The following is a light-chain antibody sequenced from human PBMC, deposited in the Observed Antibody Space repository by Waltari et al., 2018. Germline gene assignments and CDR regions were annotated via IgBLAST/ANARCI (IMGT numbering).Light chain of an antibody. CDR2: WSS. Sequence: DIVMTQSPDSLAVSPGERATHNCQSSQSVLSSSDNKNYLAWYQQKPGQPPKLFIYWSSTRESGVPDRFSGSGSGTDFALTISSLQAEDVAVYYCQHYYTSPPTFGGGTKVEIK. V-gene: IGKV4-1*01. CDR3: QHYYTSPPT. J-gene: IGKJ4*01. CDR1: QSVLSSSDNKNY.